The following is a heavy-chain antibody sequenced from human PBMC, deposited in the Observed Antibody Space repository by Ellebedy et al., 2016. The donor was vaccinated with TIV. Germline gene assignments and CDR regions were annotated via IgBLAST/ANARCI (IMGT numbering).Heavy chain of an antibody. CDR1: GFTFNSYW. D-gene: IGHD4-17*01. J-gene: IGHJ3*02. V-gene: IGHV3-7*01. Sequence: GESLKISCAASGFTFNSYWMTWVRQAPGKGLEWVANINQDGSDKYYVDSLRGRFTIARDNAKNSLYLQMNSLRGEYTAVYYCAKDGSYGDYRSPTHAFVMWGQGTLVTVSS. CDR3: AKDGSYGDYRSPTHAFVM. CDR2: INQDGSDK.